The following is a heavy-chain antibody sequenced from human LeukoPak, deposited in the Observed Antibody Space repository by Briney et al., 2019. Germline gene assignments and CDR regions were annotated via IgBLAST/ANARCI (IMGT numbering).Heavy chain of an antibody. CDR3: TTASRLLWFGELLPPVDY. V-gene: IGHV3-15*01. CDR2: IKSKTDGGTT. J-gene: IGHJ4*02. CDR1: GFTFSNAW. Sequence: SGGSLRLSCAASGFTFSNAWMSWVRQAPGKGLEWVGRIKSKTDGGTTDYAAPVKGRFTISRDDSKNTLYLQMNSLKTEDTAVYYCTTASRLLWFGELLPPVDYWGQGTLVTVSS. D-gene: IGHD3-10*01.